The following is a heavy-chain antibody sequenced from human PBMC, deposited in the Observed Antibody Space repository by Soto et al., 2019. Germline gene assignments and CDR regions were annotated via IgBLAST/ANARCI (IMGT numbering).Heavy chain of an antibody. J-gene: IGHJ5*02. CDR1: GYTVSNYG. D-gene: IGHD2-2*01. CDR3: ARVVPGAEAWFGP. Sequence: QVQLVQSGGEVKRPGASVKVSCKTSGYTVSNYGITWVRHAPGQPLAWLGWISLYSDGTNYAQKFQGRVSMTTDTSTTTAYVELRSLRSDDTAVYYCARVVPGAEAWFGPWGQGTMVTVSS. CDR2: ISLYSDGT. V-gene: IGHV1-18*01.